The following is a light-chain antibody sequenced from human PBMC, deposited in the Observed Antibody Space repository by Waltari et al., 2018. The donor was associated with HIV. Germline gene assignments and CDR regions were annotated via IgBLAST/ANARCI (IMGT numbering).Light chain of an antibody. CDR1: QPINTW. J-gene: IGKJ5*01. Sequence: DIQMTQSPSRLAAFVGDRVSITCRASQPINTWLAWSQQQPGSPPKLLVYKASTLQVGVPPRFSGSGWGTDFTLAIDTVQPDDFATYYCQQYNSDPSFGQGTRL. V-gene: IGKV1-5*03. CDR3: QQYNSDPS. CDR2: KAS.